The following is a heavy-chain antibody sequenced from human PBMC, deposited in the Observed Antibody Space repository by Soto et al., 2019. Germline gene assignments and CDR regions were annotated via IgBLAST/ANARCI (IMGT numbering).Heavy chain of an antibody. D-gene: IGHD6-13*01. CDR1: GFTFSSYA. CDR3: ARRTGYSSSWPIDY. CDR2: ISGSGGST. J-gene: IGHJ4*02. V-gene: IGHV3-23*01. Sequence: EVQLLESGGGLVQPGGSLRLSCAASGFTFSSYAMSWVRQAPGKGLEWVSAISGSGGSTYYADSVKGRFTISRDNSKNKLYLQMNSLRAEDTAVYYCARRTGYSSSWPIDYWGQGTLVTVSS.